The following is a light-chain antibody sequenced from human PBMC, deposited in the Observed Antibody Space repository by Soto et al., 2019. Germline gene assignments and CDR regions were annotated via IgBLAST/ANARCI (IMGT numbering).Light chain of an antibody. V-gene: IGKV3-11*01. Sequence: EIVLTQSPATLSLFPGERATLSCRASQSVSSYLAWYQQRPGQAPRLLIYDVSNRATGIPARFSGSGSGTDFTLTISSLEPEDFAVYYCQQRTNWRRTFGGGTKVEIK. CDR1: QSVSSY. CDR2: DVS. CDR3: QQRTNWRRT. J-gene: IGKJ4*01.